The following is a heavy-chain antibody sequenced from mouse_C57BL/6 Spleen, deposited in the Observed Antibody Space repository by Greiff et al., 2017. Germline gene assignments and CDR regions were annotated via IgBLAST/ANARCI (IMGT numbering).Heavy chain of an antibody. CDR2: ISSGGDYI. CDR3: TREGIYYGNTGYYFDY. V-gene: IGHV5-9-1*02. J-gene: IGHJ2*01. D-gene: IGHD2-1*01. Sequence: EVKLMESGEGLVKPGGSLKLSCAASGFTFSSYAMSWVRQTPEKRLEWVAYISSGGDYIYYADTVKGRFTISRDNARNTLYLQMSSLKSEDTAMYYCTREGIYYGNTGYYFDYWGQGTTLTVSS. CDR1: GFTFSSYA.